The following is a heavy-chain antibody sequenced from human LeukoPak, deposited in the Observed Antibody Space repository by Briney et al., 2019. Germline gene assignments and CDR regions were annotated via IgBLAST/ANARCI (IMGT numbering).Heavy chain of an antibody. Sequence: PGGSLRLSCAASGFTVSSIYMTCVPRAPGKGGEGFSVLYSGGSTHYAGSLKGRFTISRDNSKNTVYLQMNSLRAEDTTVYHCARAPYSSSWYFTYWGQGTLVTVSS. CDR2: LYSGGST. V-gene: IGHV3-66*01. D-gene: IGHD6-13*01. CDR1: GFTVSSIY. CDR3: ARAPYSSSWYFTY. J-gene: IGHJ4*02.